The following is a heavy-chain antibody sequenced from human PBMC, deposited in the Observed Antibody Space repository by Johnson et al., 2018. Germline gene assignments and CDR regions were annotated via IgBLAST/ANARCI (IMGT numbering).Heavy chain of an antibody. CDR3: ANRGGVGDYYYSMDV. J-gene: IGHJ6*03. Sequence: VQLVQSGGGLVQPGGSLRLSCTASGFTFINYAMSWVRQAPGKGLEWVSTIVNSGSLTYYADSVQGRLTISRDNSKNMPYLAMNSLGAADTGVYYVANRGGVGDYYYSMDVWGKGTTVTV. D-gene: IGHD3-10*01. CDR1: GFTFINYA. CDR2: IVNSGSLT. V-gene: IGHV3-23*05.